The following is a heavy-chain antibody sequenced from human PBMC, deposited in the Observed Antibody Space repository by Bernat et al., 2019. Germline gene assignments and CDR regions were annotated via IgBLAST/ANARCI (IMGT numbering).Heavy chain of an antibody. V-gene: IGHV3-23*01. CDR2: ISGSGGST. Sequence: EVQLLESGGGLVQPGGSLRLSCAASGFTFSSYAMSWVRQAPGKGLEWVSAISGSGGSTYYADSVKGRFTISRDNSKNTLYLQMNGLSAEDTAVYYCAKVFRGKHDAFAIWGQGTMVTVSS. CDR1: GFTFSSYA. J-gene: IGHJ3*02. CDR3: AKVFRGKHDAFAI. D-gene: IGHD3-10*02.